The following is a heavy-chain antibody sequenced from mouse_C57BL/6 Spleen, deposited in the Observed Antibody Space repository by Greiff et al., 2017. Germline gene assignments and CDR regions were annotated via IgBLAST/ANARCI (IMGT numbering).Heavy chain of an antibody. V-gene: IGHV14-2*01. CDR2: IDPEDGET. Sequence: VQLQQSGAELVKPGASVKLSCTASGFNIKDYYMHWVKQRTEQGLEWIGRIDPEDGETKYAPKFQDKATITAATSSNTAYLQLSSLTSEDTAFYYCARGATVVATSDCWGQGTTLTVSS. J-gene: IGHJ2*01. CDR3: ARGATVVATSDC. CDR1: GFNIKDYY. D-gene: IGHD1-1*01.